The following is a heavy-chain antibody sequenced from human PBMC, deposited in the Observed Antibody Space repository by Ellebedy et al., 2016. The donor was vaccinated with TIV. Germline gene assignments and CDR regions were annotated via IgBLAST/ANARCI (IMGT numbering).Heavy chain of an antibody. D-gene: IGHD3-16*01. CDR3: VTWGQSYGR. V-gene: IGHV3-7*03. CDR2: INPDGSEE. J-gene: IGHJ4*02. Sequence: GESLKISYTASGFTVSGGWMSWVRQAPGKGLEWVAHINPDGSEEYYVDSVKGRFTISRDNAKRSLFLQMNSLRVDDTAVYYCVTWGQSYGRWGQGSLVTISS. CDR1: GFTVSGGW.